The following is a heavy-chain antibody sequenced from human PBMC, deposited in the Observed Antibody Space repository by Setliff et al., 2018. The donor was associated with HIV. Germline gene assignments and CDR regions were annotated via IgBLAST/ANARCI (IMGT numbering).Heavy chain of an antibody. Sequence: GASVKVSCKASGYTFTGYAISWVRQAPGQGLEWLGWISAYNGDTNYAQKVQGRVSMTIDTSTSTAYMELRSLRSDDMAVYYCARRGVFYAFDIWGQGTMVTVSS. V-gene: IGHV1-18*03. CDR2: ISAYNGDT. CDR3: ARRGVFYAFDI. J-gene: IGHJ3*02. D-gene: IGHD6-13*01. CDR1: GYTFTGYA.